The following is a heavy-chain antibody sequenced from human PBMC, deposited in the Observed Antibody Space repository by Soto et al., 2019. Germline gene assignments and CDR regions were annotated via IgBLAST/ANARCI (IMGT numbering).Heavy chain of an antibody. D-gene: IGHD1-26*01. CDR3: ARGWETVGTTTPFAY. CDR2: IIPLFGTP. Sequence: RASVKVSCKASGGTFSKYAINWVRQAPGQGLEWMGGIIPLFGTPNYAQKFQGRVTFTAHKSTSTAYMELRSLRSDDTAVYYCARGWETVGTTTPFAYWGQGTLVTVSS. CDR1: GGTFSKYA. V-gene: IGHV1-69*06. J-gene: IGHJ4*02.